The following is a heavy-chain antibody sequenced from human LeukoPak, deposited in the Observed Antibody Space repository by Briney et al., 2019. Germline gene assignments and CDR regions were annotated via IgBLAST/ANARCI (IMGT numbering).Heavy chain of an antibody. D-gene: IGHD2-2*01. Sequence: SGGSLRLSCAASGFTFSSYAMSWVRQAPGKGLEWVSAISGSGGSTYYADSVKGRFTISRDNSKNTLYLQMNSLRAEDTAVYYCAKDPLALGYCSSTSCYGYWGQGTLVTVSS. V-gene: IGHV3-23*01. J-gene: IGHJ4*02. CDR2: ISGSGGST. CDR1: GFTFSSYA. CDR3: AKDPLALGYCSSTSCYGY.